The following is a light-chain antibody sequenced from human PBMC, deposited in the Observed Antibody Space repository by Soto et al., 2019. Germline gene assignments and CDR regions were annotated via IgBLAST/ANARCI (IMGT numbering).Light chain of an antibody. J-gene: IGLJ1*01. Sequence: QSVLTQPASVSGSPGQSITISCTGTSSDVGGYNYVSWHQQHPGKVPKLMIYDVSYRPSGVSNRFSGSKSGNTASLTISGLQAEDEADYYCSSYTTSSTYVFGTGTRSPS. CDR3: SSYTTSSTYV. V-gene: IGLV2-14*01. CDR1: SSDVGGYNY. CDR2: DVS.